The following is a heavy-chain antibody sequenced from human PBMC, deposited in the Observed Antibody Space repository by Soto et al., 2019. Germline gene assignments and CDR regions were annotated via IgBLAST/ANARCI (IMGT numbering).Heavy chain of an antibody. CDR1: GFTFSSYA. J-gene: IGHJ4*02. CDR2: ISGSGGYT. CDR3: AKWTVVVVAATRGGYFEY. V-gene: IGHV3-23*01. D-gene: IGHD2-15*01. Sequence: EVQLLESGGGLVQPGGSLRLSCAASGFTFSSYAMSWVRQAPGKGLEWVSVISGSGGYTYYADSVKGRFIISRDNSKNTLYLQMNSLRAEDTAVYYCAKWTVVVVAATRGGYFEYWGQGTLVTVSS.